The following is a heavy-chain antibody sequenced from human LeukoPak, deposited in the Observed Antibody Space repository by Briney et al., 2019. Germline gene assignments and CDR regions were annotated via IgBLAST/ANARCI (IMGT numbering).Heavy chain of an antibody. CDR3: AREKVVTAPNYPEYFQH. D-gene: IGHD2-21*02. CDR1: GFTFSSYS. J-gene: IGHJ1*01. Sequence: PGGSLRLSCAASGFTFSSYSMNWVRQAPGKGLEWVSYISSSSTIYYADSVKGRFTISRDNAKNSLYLQMNSLRAEDTAVYYCAREKVVTAPNYPEYFQHWGQGTLVTVSS. CDR2: ISSSSTI. V-gene: IGHV3-48*01.